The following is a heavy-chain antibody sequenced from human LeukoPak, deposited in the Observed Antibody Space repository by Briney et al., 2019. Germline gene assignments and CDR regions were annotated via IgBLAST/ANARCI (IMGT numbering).Heavy chain of an antibody. V-gene: IGHV3-74*01. CDR3: AREPGTAATNHYYYGMDG. D-gene: IGHD2-21*02. CDR1: GFTFSTYW. J-gene: IGHJ6*02. CDR2: INSDGSST. Sequence: GGPLRLSCAASGFTFSTYWMHWVRQAPGKGLVWVSRINSDGSSTSYADSVKGRFTISRDNAKNTLYLQMNSLRAEDTAVYYRAREPGTAATNHYYYGMDGWGQGTTVTVSS.